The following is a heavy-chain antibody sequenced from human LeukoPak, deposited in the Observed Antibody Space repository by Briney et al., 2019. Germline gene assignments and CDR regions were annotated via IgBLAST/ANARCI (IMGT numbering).Heavy chain of an antibody. CDR1: GFTFSSSA. CDR3: ARAPRYYFDY. CDR2: ISASGGST. V-gene: IGHV3-23*01. Sequence: GGSLRLSCAASGFTFSSSAMSWVRQVPGKGLEWVSGISASGGSTSYADSVRGRFTISRDNAKNSLYLQMNSLRAEDTAVYYCARAPRYYFDYWGQGTLVTVSS. J-gene: IGHJ4*02.